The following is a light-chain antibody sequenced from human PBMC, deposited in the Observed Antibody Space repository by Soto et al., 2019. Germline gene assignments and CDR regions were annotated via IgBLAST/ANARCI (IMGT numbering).Light chain of an antibody. Sequence: QSALTQPRSVSASPGQSVTISCTGTSSDVGRYDYVSWYQQHPGKAPKLIVYDVTERPSGVPDRFSGSKSGNTASLTISGLQAEDEADYSCCSFAGSYPYVFGTGTKVTAL. CDR3: CSFAGSYPYV. CDR2: DVT. V-gene: IGLV2-11*01. J-gene: IGLJ1*01. CDR1: SSDVGRYDY.